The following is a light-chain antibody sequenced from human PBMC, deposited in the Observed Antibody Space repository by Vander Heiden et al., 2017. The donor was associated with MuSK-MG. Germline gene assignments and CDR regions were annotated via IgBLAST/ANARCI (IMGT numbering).Light chain of an antibody. J-gene: IGKJ3*01. CDR3: QKYDSAPLT. Sequence: DIQITQSPSSLSASLCDRVTLTCRASQGMSDNLAWYQQKPGKALKLLIYAASTLHSGVPSRFSGSGSGTDFTLTISSLQPEDVATYYCQKYDSAPLTFGHGTKVDIK. CDR2: AAS. V-gene: IGKV1-27*01. CDR1: QGMSDN.